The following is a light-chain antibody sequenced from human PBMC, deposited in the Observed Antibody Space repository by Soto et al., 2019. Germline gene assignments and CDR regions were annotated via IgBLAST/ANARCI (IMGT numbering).Light chain of an antibody. Sequence: DIQMTQSPSTLSASVGDRVALXXRASQSISTYLAWYQQKPGKAPKXLIYAASSLQSGVPSRFSGSGSGTDFTLTISSLQPEDFATYYCQQSYSTTITFGQGTRLEIK. CDR2: AAS. CDR3: QQSYSTTIT. CDR1: QSISTY. V-gene: IGKV1-39*01. J-gene: IGKJ5*01.